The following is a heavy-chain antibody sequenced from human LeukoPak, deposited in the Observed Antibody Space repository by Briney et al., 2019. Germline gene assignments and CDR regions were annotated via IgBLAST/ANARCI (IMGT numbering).Heavy chain of an antibody. CDR2: INHSGST. D-gene: IGHD6-13*01. Sequence: SETLSLTCAVYGGSFSGYYWSWIRQPPGKGLEWIGEINHSGSTNYNPSPKSRVTISVDTSKNQFSLKLSSVTAADTAVYYCARIIAAAGPNWFDPWGQGTLVTVSS. CDR1: GGSFSGYY. J-gene: IGHJ5*02. CDR3: ARIIAAAGPNWFDP. V-gene: IGHV4-34*01.